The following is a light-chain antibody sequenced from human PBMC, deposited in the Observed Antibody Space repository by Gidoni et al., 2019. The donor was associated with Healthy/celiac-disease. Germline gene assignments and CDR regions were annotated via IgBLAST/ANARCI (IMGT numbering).Light chain of an antibody. CDR2: AAS. CDR3: QRSYSTPIT. CDR1: QSISSY. J-gene: IGKJ5*01. Sequence: DIQMTQSPSSLSASVGDRVTITCRASQSISSYLNWYQQKPGKAPKLLIYAASSLQSGVPSRCSGSGCGTDFTIISSRLQPEDVANYCCQRSYSTPITFXQXTRLEIK. V-gene: IGKV1-39*01.